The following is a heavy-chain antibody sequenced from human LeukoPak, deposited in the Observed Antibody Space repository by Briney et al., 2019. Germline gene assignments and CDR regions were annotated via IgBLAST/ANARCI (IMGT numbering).Heavy chain of an antibody. Sequence: ASVKASCKASGYTFTSYGISWVRQAPGQGLEWMGWISAYNGNTNYAQKLQGRVTMTTDTSTSTAYMELRSLRSDDTAVYYCARAEILYYYYYYMDVWGKGTTVTVSS. J-gene: IGHJ6*03. CDR1: GYTFTSYG. CDR3: ARAEILYYYYYYMDV. V-gene: IGHV1-18*01. CDR2: ISAYNGNT. D-gene: IGHD1-26*01.